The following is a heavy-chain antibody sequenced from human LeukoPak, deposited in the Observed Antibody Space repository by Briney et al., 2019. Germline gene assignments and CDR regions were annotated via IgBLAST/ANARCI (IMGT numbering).Heavy chain of an antibody. CDR3: ATYSSSWSGGDFDY. Sequence: SSVKVSCKASGGTFSSYAISWVRQAPGQGLEGMGEIIPICGTANYAQKFQGRVTITADESTSTAYMELSSLRSEDTAVYYCATYSSSWSGGDFDYWGQGTLVTVSS. CDR1: GGTFSSYA. V-gene: IGHV1-69*13. D-gene: IGHD6-13*01. CDR2: IIPICGTA. J-gene: IGHJ4*02.